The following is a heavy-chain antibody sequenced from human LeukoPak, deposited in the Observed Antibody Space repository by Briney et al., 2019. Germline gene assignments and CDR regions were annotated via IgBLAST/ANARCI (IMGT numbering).Heavy chain of an antibody. CDR1: GFTFHTYW. CDR2: INQDGGKK. Sequence: GGSLRLSCAVSGFTFHTYWMTWVRQAPGKGLEWVANINQDGGKKDYVDSVKGRFTISRDNANNLLYLQMNSLRAEDTAVYSCVRDQGTTVTSYAFDIWGQGTMVTVSS. D-gene: IGHD4-17*01. V-gene: IGHV3-7*01. CDR3: VRDQGTTVTSYAFDI. J-gene: IGHJ3*02.